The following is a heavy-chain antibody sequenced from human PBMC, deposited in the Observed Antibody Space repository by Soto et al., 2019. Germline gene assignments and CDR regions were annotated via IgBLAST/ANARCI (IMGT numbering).Heavy chain of an antibody. CDR3: ERGSLQFDP. Sequence: TSETLSLTCTVSGASLNNYYWSWIRQPAGKGLEWIGRIYASGNTNYKSSLRSRVTMSVDTSKNQFSLKLSSLSAADTAMYYCERGSLQFDPWGQGTLVTVSS. CDR2: IYASGNT. V-gene: IGHV4-4*07. CDR1: GASLNNYY. J-gene: IGHJ5*02.